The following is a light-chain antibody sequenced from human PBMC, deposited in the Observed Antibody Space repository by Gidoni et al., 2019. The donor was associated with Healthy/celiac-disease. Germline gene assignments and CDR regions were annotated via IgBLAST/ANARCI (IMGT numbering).Light chain of an antibody. J-gene: IGKJ2*01. CDR2: DAS. V-gene: IGKV1-33*01. CDR3: QQYDNLPYT. CDR1: QDISNY. Sequence: IQMIQSPSSLSASVGDRVTITCQASQDISNYLNWYQQKPGKAPKLLIYDASNLETGVPSKFSGSGSGTDFTFTISSLQPEDIATYYCQQYDNLPYTFGQXTKLEIK.